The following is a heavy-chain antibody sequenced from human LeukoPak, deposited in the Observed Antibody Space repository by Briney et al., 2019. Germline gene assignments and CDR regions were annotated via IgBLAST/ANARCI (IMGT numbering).Heavy chain of an antibody. CDR3: ARPDLPLAGYYFDY. CDR1: GYTFTGYY. V-gene: IGHV1-2*06. Sequence: EASVKVSCKASGYTFTGYYMHWVRQAPGQGLEWMGRINPNSGGTNYAQKFQGRVTITADESTSTAYMELSSLRSEDTAVYYCARPDLPLAGYYFDYWGQGTLVTVSS. CDR2: INPNSGGT. J-gene: IGHJ4*02.